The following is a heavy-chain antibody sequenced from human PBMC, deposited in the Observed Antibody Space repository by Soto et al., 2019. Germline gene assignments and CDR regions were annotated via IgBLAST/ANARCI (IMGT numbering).Heavy chain of an antibody. CDR1: GFTFSSYS. J-gene: IGHJ4*02. Sequence: PGGSLRLSCAASGFTFSSYSMNWVRQAPGKGLEWVSSISSSSSYIYYADSVKGRFTISRDNAKNSLYLQMNSLRAEDTAVYYCAAMYYDILTGYYSWGQGTLVTVSS. CDR3: AAMYYDILTGYYS. CDR2: ISSSSSYI. D-gene: IGHD3-9*01. V-gene: IGHV3-21*01.